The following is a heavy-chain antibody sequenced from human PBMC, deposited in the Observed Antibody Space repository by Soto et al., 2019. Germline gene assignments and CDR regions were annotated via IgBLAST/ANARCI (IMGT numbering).Heavy chain of an antibody. Sequence: QLQLQESGPGLVKPSETLSLTCTVSGGSISSSSYYWGWIRQPPGKGLEWIGSIYYSGSTYYNPSRKRRVTISVATSKNHLSLKLSSVTAADTAVYYCATQEVGGSYVYTFDPWGQGTLVTVSS. D-gene: IGHD1-26*01. CDR3: ATQEVGGSYVYTFDP. J-gene: IGHJ5*02. V-gene: IGHV4-39*02. CDR2: IYYSGST. CDR1: GGSISSSSYY.